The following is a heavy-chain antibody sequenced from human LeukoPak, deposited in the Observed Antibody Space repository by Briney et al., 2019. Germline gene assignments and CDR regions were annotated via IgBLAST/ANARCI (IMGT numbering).Heavy chain of an antibody. CDR3: IKGGSRTRYFDAFDI. V-gene: IGHV3-64D*06. CDR1: GFTFSSFA. J-gene: IGHJ3*02. D-gene: IGHD1-1*01. Sequence: GGSLRLSCSASGFTFSSFALHWVRQAPGKGLESVSGISTNGGYTYHADSVKGRFTISRDNSKNTLFLQMSSLRAEDTAVYFCIKGGSRTRYFDAFDIWGQGTMVTVSS. CDR2: ISTNGGYT.